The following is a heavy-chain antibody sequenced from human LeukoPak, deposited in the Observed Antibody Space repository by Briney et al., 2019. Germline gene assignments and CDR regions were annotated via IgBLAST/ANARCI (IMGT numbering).Heavy chain of an antibody. Sequence: SETLSLTCTVSGGSISSSSWYWDWIRQPPGKGLEWIGTIYYTGSTYYNPSLKSRVTISVDTSKDQFSLKLSSVTAADTAVYYCARPYCGGECYSGYFDYWGQGTLVTVSS. V-gene: IGHV4-39*01. D-gene: IGHD2-21*01. J-gene: IGHJ4*02. CDR3: ARPYCGGECYSGYFDY. CDR2: IYYTGST. CDR1: GGSISSSSWY.